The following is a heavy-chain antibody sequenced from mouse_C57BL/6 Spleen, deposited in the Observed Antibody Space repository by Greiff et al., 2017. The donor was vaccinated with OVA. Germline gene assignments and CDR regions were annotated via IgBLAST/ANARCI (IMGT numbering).Heavy chain of an antibody. D-gene: IGHD2-1*01. V-gene: IGHV1-15*01. CDR1: GYTFTDYE. CDR3: TRGDYGNYDCYAMDY. Sequence: QVQLKQSGAELVRPGASVTLSCKASGYTFTDYEMHWVKQTPVHGLEWIGAIDPETGGTAYNPQFKGKAILTADKSSSTAYMELRSLTSEDSAVYYGTRGDYGNYDCYAMDYWGQGTSVTVSS. J-gene: IGHJ4*01. CDR2: IDPETGGT.